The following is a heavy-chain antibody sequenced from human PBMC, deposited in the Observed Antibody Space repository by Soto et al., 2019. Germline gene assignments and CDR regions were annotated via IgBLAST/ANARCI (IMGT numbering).Heavy chain of an antibody. D-gene: IGHD3-3*01. Sequence: GGTLRLSCAPSDFTFSNAWINWVRQAPEKELEWVGRIKSKNDGGTTDYAAPVKGRFTISRDDSKNTLYLQMNSLKTEDTAVYYCTTAFDYDFWSGDAFDIWGQGTMVTVSS. CDR2: IKSKNDGGTT. J-gene: IGHJ3*02. CDR1: DFTFSNAW. CDR3: TTAFDYDFWSGDAFDI. V-gene: IGHV3-15*07.